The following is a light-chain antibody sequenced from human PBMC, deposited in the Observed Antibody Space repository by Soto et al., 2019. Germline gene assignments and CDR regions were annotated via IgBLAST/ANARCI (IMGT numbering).Light chain of an antibody. J-gene: IGLJ2*01. V-gene: IGLV2-23*02. Sequence: QSALTQPASVSGSPGQSITISCTGTSSDIGSYNLVSWYQQHPGNAPKFMIYEVSKRPSGVSNRFSGSKSGNTASLTISGLQAEDEADYYCCSYAGSSMLVFGGGTKLTVL. CDR1: SSDIGSYNL. CDR3: CSYAGSSMLV. CDR2: EVS.